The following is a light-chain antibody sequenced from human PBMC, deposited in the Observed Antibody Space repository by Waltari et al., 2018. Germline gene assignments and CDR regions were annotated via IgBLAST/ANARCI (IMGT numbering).Light chain of an antibody. CDR3: AAWDDSPIGQV. Sequence: QSVLTPPPSASGTPGQGVTISCSGSNSNIGRKPVSWYQQFPGTAPKLVIYKNDQRPSGVPDRFSASKSGTAASLAISGLRSEDEADYYCAAWDDSPIGQVFGGGTKVTVL. CDR2: KND. V-gene: IGLV1-47*01. CDR1: NSNIGRKP. J-gene: IGLJ3*02.